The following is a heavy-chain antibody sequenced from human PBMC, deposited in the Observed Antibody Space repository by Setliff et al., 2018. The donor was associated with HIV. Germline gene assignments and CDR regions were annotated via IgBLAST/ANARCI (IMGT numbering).Heavy chain of an antibody. Sequence: GGSLRLSCAASGFTFNSYEMNWVRQAPGKGLEWVSYISSSGSTMYYADSVKGRFTISRDNAKNSLYLQMNSLRAEDTAVYYCANGYDFWSGSSKGNFDYWGQGTLVTVSS. J-gene: IGHJ4*02. CDR3: ANGYDFWSGSSKGNFDY. V-gene: IGHV3-48*03. CDR1: GFTFNSYE. D-gene: IGHD3-3*01. CDR2: ISSSGSTM.